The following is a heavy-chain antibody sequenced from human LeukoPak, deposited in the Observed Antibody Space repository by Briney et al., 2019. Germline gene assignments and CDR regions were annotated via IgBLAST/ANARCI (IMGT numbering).Heavy chain of an antibody. CDR1: GGSMSTYA. CDR2: IYTSGST. D-gene: IGHD3-9*01. J-gene: IGHJ5*02. CDR3: ARDGFDILTGYYFNWFDP. V-gene: IGHV4-4*07. Sequence: SETLSLTCTVSGGSMSTYAWSWIRQPAGKGLEWIGRIYTSGSTNYNPSLKSRVTISVDTSKNQFSLKLSSVTAADTAVYYCARDGFDILTGYYFNWFDPWGQGTLVTVSS.